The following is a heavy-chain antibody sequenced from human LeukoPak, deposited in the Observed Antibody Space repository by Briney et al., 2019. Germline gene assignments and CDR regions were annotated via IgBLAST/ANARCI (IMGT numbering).Heavy chain of an antibody. D-gene: IGHD3-10*01. CDR3: ARVRMVRGVISYYYSMDV. CDR1: GYTFTSYA. J-gene: IGHJ6*04. V-gene: IGHV1-3*01. Sequence: ASVKVSFKASGYTFTSYAMHWVRQAPGQRLEWMGWINAGNGNTKYSQKFQGRVTITRDTSASTAYMELSSLRSEDTAVYYCARVRMVRGVISYYYSMDVWGKGTTVTVSS. CDR2: INAGNGNT.